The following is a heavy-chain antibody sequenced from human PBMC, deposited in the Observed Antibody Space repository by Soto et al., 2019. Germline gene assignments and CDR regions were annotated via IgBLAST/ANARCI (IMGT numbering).Heavy chain of an antibody. J-gene: IGHJ4*02. V-gene: IGHV4-31*03. CDR2: IYYSGST. Sequence: SETLSLTCTVPCGSISSGGYYWSWIPPHPGKGLEWIGYIYYSGSTYYNPSLKSRVTISVDTSKNQFSLKLSSVTAADTAVYYCARENRQGYSYGTHFDYWGQGTLVTVSS. D-gene: IGHD5-18*01. CDR3: ARENRQGYSYGTHFDY. CDR1: CGSISSGGYY.